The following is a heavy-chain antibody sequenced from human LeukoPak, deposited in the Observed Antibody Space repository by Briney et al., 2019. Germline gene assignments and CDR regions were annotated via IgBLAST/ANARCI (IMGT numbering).Heavy chain of an antibody. CDR3: ARHNATDNWFGP. CDR2: IYYSGST. CDR1: GGSISSSSYY. Sequence: PSETLSLTCTVSGGSISSSSYYWGWIRQPPGKGLEWIGSIYYSGSTYYNPSLKSRVTMSLDTSKNQFSLKLNSVTAADTAIYYCARHNATDNWFGPWGQGTLVTVSS. V-gene: IGHV4-39*01. J-gene: IGHJ5*02. D-gene: IGHD2-2*01.